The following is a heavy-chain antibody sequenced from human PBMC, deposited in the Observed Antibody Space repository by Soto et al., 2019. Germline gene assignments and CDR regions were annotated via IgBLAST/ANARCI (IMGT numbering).Heavy chain of an antibody. CDR2: ITRTGATF. V-gene: IGHV3-11*01. CDR1: GFTFSDYF. Sequence: GGSLRLSCAASGFTFSDYFMNWIRQAPGKGLEWVSYITRTGATFDYADSVKGRFTISRDNAKNSLYLQMNSLRAADTAVYSCATDRNRLSFDSWGPGTLVPVSS. J-gene: IGHJ4*02. CDR3: ATDRNRLSFDS. D-gene: IGHD2-15*01.